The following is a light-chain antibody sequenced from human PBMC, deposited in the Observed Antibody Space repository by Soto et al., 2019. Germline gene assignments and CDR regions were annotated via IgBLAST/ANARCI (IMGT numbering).Light chain of an antibody. V-gene: IGLV3-21*02. CDR2: DDS. CDR3: QVWDSSSDHHV. Sequence: SYELTQSPSLSFNPGQTARITFAGDNTGGKSVLWYQQTPVQASVLVVYDDSDGPSGIPERFSGSNTGNTDTLSISRVEAGDEADYYCQVWDSSSDHHVFATGTKGTVL. J-gene: IGLJ1*01. CDR1: NTGGKS.